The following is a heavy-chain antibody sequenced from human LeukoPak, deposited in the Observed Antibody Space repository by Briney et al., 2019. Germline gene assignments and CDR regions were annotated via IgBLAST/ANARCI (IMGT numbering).Heavy chain of an antibody. V-gene: IGHV4-59*01. CDR2: VYYTGTT. J-gene: IGHJ6*02. CDR1: GGSIKNYY. CDR3: ARQSDPYYHYGLDF. Sequence: PSETLSLTCALSGGSIKNYYWSWIRQPLGKGLEWIGYVYYTGTTSYNPSLKSRVTISVETSKNQFSLTLNSVTAADTAVYHCARQSDPYYHYGLDFWGQGTTVIVSS.